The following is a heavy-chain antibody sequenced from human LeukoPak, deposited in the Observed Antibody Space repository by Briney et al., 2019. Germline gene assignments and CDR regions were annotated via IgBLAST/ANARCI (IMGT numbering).Heavy chain of an antibody. CDR3: ARGSSSQAEYFQH. CDR2: ISYDGSNK. Sequence: GGPLRLSCAASGFTFSSYAMHWVRQAPGKGLEWVAVISYDGSNKYYADSVKGRFTISRDNSKNTLYLQMNSLRAEDTAVYYCARGSSSQAEYFQHWGQGTLVTVSS. J-gene: IGHJ1*01. D-gene: IGHD6-6*01. V-gene: IGHV3-30*04. CDR1: GFTFSSYA.